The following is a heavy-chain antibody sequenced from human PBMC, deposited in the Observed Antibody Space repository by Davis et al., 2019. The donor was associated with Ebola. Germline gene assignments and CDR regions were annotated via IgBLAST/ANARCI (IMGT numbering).Heavy chain of an antibody. Sequence: MPSETLSLTCTVSGGSISSSSYYWGWIRQPPGKGLEWIGSIYYSGSTYYNPSLKSRVTISVDTSKNQFSLKLSSVTAANTAVYYCARLVYSSGWYGYYYYGMDVWGQGTTVTVSS. V-gene: IGHV4-39*01. CDR1: GGSISSSSYY. J-gene: IGHJ6*02. D-gene: IGHD6-19*01. CDR3: ARLVYSSGWYGYYYYGMDV. CDR2: IYYSGST.